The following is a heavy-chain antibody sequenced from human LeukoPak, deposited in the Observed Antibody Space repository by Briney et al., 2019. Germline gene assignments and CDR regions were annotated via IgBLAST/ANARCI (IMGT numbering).Heavy chain of an antibody. V-gene: IGHV3-7*01. Sequence: GGSLRLSCAASGFTLSNHWMIWVRQAPGKGLECVANIKQDGTEKYYLDSVKGRFTISRDNAKNSLYLQMNSLRVEDTAVYYCARVSWFGELCDYWGQGTLVTVSS. J-gene: IGHJ4*02. CDR2: IKQDGTEK. D-gene: IGHD3-10*01. CDR3: ARVSWFGELCDY. CDR1: GFTLSNHW.